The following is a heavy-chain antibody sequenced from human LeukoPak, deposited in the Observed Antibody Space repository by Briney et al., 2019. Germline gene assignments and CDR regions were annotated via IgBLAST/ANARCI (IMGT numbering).Heavy chain of an antibody. CDR2: ISIYNGNT. J-gene: IGHJ4*02. Sequence: ASVKVSCKTSGYTFTSYGISWVRQAPGQGLEWMGWISIYNGNTNYAQKLQGRVTTTTDTSTSTAYMELRSLRSDDTAVYYCARYSSSSSFDYWGQGTLVTVSS. CDR1: GYTFTSYG. V-gene: IGHV1-18*01. CDR3: ARYSSSSSFDY. D-gene: IGHD6-6*01.